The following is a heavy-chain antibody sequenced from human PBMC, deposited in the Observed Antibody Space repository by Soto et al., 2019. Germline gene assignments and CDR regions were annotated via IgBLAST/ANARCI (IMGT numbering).Heavy chain of an antibody. J-gene: IGHJ3*02. CDR2: INPSGGST. D-gene: IGHD3-22*01. CDR1: VYTFTSYY. V-gene: IGHV1-46*01. CDR3: ARAGNYYDSYGDAFDI. Sequence: GASVKVSCKASVYTFTSYYMHWVRQAPGQGLEWMGIINPSGGSTSYAQKFQGRVTMTRDTSTSTVYMELSSLRSEDTDVYYCARAGNYYDSYGDAFDIWGQGTMVTVSS.